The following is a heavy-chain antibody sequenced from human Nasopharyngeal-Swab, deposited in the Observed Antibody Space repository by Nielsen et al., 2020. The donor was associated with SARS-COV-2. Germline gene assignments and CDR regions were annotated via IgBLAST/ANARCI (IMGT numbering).Heavy chain of an antibody. D-gene: IGHD2-15*01. J-gene: IGHJ2*01. Sequence: GESLKISCAASGFTFSSYSMNWVRQAPGKGLEWVSYISSSSSTIYYADSVKGRFTISRDNAKNSLYLQMNSLRAEDTAVYYCARASPPVDIVVVVAAHPWYFDLWGRGTLVTVSS. CDR1: GFTFSSYS. CDR2: ISSSSSTI. CDR3: ARASPPVDIVVVVAAHPWYFDL. V-gene: IGHV3-48*01.